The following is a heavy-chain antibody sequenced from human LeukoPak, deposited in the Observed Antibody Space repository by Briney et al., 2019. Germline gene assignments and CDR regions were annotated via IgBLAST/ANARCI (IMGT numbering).Heavy chain of an antibody. V-gene: IGHV3-23*01. Sequence: GGSLRLSCAASGFTFSSYAMSWVRQAPGMGLEWVSGISGSGTSTYYADSVKGRFTISRDNSKNRLFLQMNSLRAEDTAVYYCAKTRLLWFGELLDIDYWGQGTLVTVCS. J-gene: IGHJ4*02. CDR2: ISGSGTST. CDR1: GFTFSSYA. CDR3: AKTRLLWFGELLDIDY. D-gene: IGHD3-10*01.